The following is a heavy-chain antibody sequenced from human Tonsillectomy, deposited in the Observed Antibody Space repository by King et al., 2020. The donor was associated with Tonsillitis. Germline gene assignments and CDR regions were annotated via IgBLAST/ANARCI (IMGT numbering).Heavy chain of an antibody. J-gene: IGHJ3*02. V-gene: IGHV5-51*01. D-gene: IGHD3-10*01. CDR1: GYSFTSYW. CDR2: IYPGDSDS. Sequence: VQLVESGAEVKKPGESLKISCKGSGYSFTSYWIGWVRQMPGKGLEWMGIIYPGDSDSRYSPSFQGQVTISADKSISTAYLQWSSLKASDTAKYYCARLKPGRGGPDAFDIWGQGTMVTVSS. CDR3: ARLKPGRGGPDAFDI.